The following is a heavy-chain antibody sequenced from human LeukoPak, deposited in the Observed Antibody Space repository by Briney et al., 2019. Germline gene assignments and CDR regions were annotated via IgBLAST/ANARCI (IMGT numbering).Heavy chain of an antibody. D-gene: IGHD2-15*01. CDR1: GGSISSGDYY. V-gene: IGHV4-31*03. Sequence: PSQTLSLTCTVSGGSISSGDYYWSRVRQHAGEGLEWIGYIYYSGSTYYNPSLKSRVTISVDTSKNQFSLMLNSVTAADTAVYYCARKRSGSSWYDYWGQGTVVTVS. CDR2: IYYSGST. CDR3: ARKRSGSSWYDY. J-gene: IGHJ4*02.